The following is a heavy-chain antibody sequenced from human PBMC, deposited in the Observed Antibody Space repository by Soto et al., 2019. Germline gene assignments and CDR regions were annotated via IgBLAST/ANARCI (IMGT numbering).Heavy chain of an antibody. Sequence: QVQLVQSGAEVKKPGSSVKVSCKASGGTLSSYASSWVRQAPGQRLEWMGGIIPIFGTANYAQKFQGRVTITADESTSTAYMELSILRSEDTAVYYCARDRPPYGSGSYYVYYYYGMDVWGQGTTVTVSS. CDR3: ARDRPPYGSGSYYVYYYYGMDV. D-gene: IGHD3-10*01. CDR2: IIPIFGTA. J-gene: IGHJ6*02. V-gene: IGHV1-69*12. CDR1: GGTLSSYA.